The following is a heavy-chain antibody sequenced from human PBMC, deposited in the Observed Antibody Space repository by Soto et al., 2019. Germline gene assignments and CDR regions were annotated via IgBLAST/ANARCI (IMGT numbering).Heavy chain of an antibody. CDR3: ALRSSSHGNLRGYSSRKNYYYYGMDV. V-gene: IGHV1-69*13. D-gene: IGHD5-18*01. CDR1: GGTFSSYA. Sequence: SVKVSCKASGGTFSSYAISWVRQAPGQGLEWMGGIIPIFGTANYAQKFQGRVTITADESTSTAYMELSSLRSEDTAVYYCALRSSSHGNLRGYSSRKNYYYYGMDVWGQGTTVTVSS. J-gene: IGHJ6*02. CDR2: IIPIFGTA.